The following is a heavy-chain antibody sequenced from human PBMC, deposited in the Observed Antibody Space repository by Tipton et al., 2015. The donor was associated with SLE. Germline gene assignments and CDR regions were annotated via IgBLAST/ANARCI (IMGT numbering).Heavy chain of an antibody. Sequence: TLSLTCTVSSGSISSGGYYWSWIRQHPGKGLEWIGYIYYSGSTYYNPSLKSRVTISVDTSKNQFSLKLSSVTAADTAVYYCAREGAYYDFWSGSFDYWGQGTLVTVSS. D-gene: IGHD3-3*01. CDR2: IYYSGST. V-gene: IGHV4-31*03. CDR1: SGSISSGGYY. J-gene: IGHJ4*02. CDR3: AREGAYYDFWSGSFDY.